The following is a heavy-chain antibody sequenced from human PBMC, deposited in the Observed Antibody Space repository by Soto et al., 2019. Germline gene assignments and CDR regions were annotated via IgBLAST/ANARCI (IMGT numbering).Heavy chain of an antibody. J-gene: IGHJ6*02. CDR2: MNPNSGNT. V-gene: IGHV1-8*01. Sequence: QVQLVQSGAEVKKPGASVKVSCKASGYTFTSYDINWVRQATGQGLEWMGWMNPNSGNTGYAQKFQGRVTMTRNTSMSTAYMELSSLRSEDTAVYYCARSKAATHYYYYGMDVWGQGTTVTVSS. D-gene: IGHD2-15*01. CDR1: GYTFTSYD. CDR3: ARSKAATHYYYYGMDV.